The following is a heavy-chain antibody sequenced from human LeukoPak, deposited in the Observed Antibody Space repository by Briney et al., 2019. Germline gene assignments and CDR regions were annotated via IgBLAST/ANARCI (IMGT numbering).Heavy chain of an antibody. V-gene: IGHV3-33*01. D-gene: IGHD4-17*01. CDR1: GFTFSSYG. Sequence: GRSLRLSCAASGFTFSSYGTHWVRQAPGKGLEWVAVIWYDGSNKYYADSVKGRFTISRDNSKNTLYLQMNSLRAEDTAVYYCARDLGRDYGDSDYWGQGTLVTVSS. J-gene: IGHJ4*02. CDR3: ARDLGRDYGDSDY. CDR2: IWYDGSNK.